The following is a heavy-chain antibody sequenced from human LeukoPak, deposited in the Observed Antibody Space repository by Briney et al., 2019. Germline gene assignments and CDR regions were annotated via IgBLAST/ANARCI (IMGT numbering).Heavy chain of an antibody. J-gene: IGHJ4*02. Sequence: GGSLTLSCAASGFTFSSYWMNWVRQAPGKGLEWVANIKQDGSEKYYVDSVKGRFTISRDNAKNSLYLQMNSLRAEDTAVYYCARGTIAAAGYYYFDYWGQGTQVTVSS. CDR1: GFTFSSYW. CDR2: IKQDGSEK. V-gene: IGHV3-7*04. D-gene: IGHD6-13*01. CDR3: ARGTIAAAGYYYFDY.